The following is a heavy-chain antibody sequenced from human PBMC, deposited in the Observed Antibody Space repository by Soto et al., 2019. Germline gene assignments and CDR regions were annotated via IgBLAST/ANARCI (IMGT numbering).Heavy chain of an antibody. V-gene: IGHV3-30*18. CDR3: AKDDSSGWYFSLIGYGMDV. CDR2: ISYDGSNK. J-gene: IGHJ6*02. D-gene: IGHD6-19*01. CDR1: GFTFSSYG. Sequence: GGSLRLSCAASGFTFSSYGMHWVRQAPGKGLEWVAVISYDGSNKYYADSVKGRFTISRDNSKNTLYLQMNSLRAEDTAVYYCAKDDSSGWYFSLIGYGMDVWGQGTTVTVSS.